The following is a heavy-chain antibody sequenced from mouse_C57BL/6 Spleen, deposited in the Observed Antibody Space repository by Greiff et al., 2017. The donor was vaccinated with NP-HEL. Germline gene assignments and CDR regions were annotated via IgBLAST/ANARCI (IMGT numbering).Heavy chain of an antibody. CDR2: IYPGSGNT. D-gene: IGHD1-1*01. J-gene: IGHJ1*03. CDR3: ARHYGSRYWYFDV. CDR1: GYTFTDYY. V-gene: IGHV1-76*01. Sequence: VQLQQSGAELVRPGASVKLSCKASGYTFTDYYINWVKQRPGQGLEWIARIYPGSGNTYYNEKFKGKATLTAEKSSSTAYMQLSSLTSEDSAVYFCARHYGSRYWYFDVWGTGTTVTVSS.